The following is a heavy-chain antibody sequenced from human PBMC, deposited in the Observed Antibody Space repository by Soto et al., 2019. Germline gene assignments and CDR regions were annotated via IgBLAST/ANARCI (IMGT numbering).Heavy chain of an antibody. D-gene: IGHD2-15*01. J-gene: IGHJ4*02. Sequence: QVQLVQSGPEVKKPGSSVKVSCRGSGGTFRNYPFNWVRQAPGQGLEWMGGIIPVFGTANYAQKFQGRVTITADESTTTVYMELSSLRSEDTAVYYCARVLECREGHISHFHFWGQGTLVTVSS. V-gene: IGHV1-69*01. CDR3: ARVLECREGHISHFHF. CDR1: GGTFRNYP. CDR2: IIPVFGTA.